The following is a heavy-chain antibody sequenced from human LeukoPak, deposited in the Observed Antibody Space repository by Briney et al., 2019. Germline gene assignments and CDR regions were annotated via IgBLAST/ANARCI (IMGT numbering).Heavy chain of an antibody. CDR3: ARQPEPYGSGSFFDY. D-gene: IGHD3-10*01. CDR1: GYSISSGYY. Sequence: KPSETLSLTCAVSGYSISSGYYWGWIRQPPGKGLEWIGSIYHSGSTYYNPSPKSRVTISVDTSKNQFSLKLSSVTAADTAVYYCARQPEPYGSGSFFDYWGQGTLVTVSS. CDR2: IYHSGST. V-gene: IGHV4-38-2*01. J-gene: IGHJ4*02.